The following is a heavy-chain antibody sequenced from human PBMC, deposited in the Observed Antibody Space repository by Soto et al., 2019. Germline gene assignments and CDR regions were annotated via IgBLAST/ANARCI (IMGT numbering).Heavy chain of an antibody. CDR1: GYSFTSYW. Sequence: GESLKISCKGSGYSFTSYWISWVRQMPGKGLEWMGRIDPSDSYTNYSPSFQGHVTISADKSISTAYLQWSSLKASDTAMYYCARHILAGGYMVVVAAHYFYYGMDVWGQGITVTVSS. V-gene: IGHV5-10-1*01. CDR2: IDPSDSYT. J-gene: IGHJ6*02. CDR3: ARHILAGGYMVVVAAHYFYYGMDV. D-gene: IGHD2-15*01.